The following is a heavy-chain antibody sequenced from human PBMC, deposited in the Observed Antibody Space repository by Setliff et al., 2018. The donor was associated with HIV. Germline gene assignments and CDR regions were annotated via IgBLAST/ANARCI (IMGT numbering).Heavy chain of an antibody. CDR1: GGSISSYY. V-gene: IGHV4-59*12. D-gene: IGHD3-9*01. J-gene: IGHJ4*02. CDR3: ARSLGTIWGYDY. Sequence: SETLSLTCTVSGGSISSYYWSWIRQPPGKGLEWFGYIYSSGSTNYNPSLKSRVTISLDTSKNQFSLNLSSVTAADTAGYYCARSLGTIWGYDYWGQGTLVTVSS. CDR2: IYSSGST.